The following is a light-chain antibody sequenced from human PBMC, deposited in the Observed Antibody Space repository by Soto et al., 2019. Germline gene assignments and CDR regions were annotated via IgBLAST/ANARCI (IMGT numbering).Light chain of an antibody. V-gene: IGKV1-5*01. CDR2: DAS. CDR1: QTIDRW. Sequence: DIQLTQSPSTLSASIGDRVVITCRASQTIDRWLAWYQQRPGLAPKLLIYDASTLESGVPSRFSGSGSETEFTLSISSLTPDDFATYHCQQYADNPTFGQGTTVEVK. CDR3: QQYADNPT. J-gene: IGKJ1*01.